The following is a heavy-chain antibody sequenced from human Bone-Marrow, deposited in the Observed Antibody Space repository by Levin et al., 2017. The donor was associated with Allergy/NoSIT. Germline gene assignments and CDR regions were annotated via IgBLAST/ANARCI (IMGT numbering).Heavy chain of an antibody. CDR2: MSGSGGRT. J-gene: IGHJ4*02. Sequence: GGSLRLSCAASGFTFSRYAMAWVRQAPGQGLEWVSGMSGSGGRTVYADSVKGRFTISRDNSKNIMYLQMNSLRVEDTALYYYAREDNWNYDYWGQGTLVTVSS. V-gene: IGHV3-23*01. D-gene: IGHD1-7*01. CDR1: GFTFSRYA. CDR3: AREDNWNYDY.